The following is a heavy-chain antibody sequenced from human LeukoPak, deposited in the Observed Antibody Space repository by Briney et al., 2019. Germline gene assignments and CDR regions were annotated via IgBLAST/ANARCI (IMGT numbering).Heavy chain of an antibody. CDR1: GFTFSDYY. D-gene: IGHD3-16*01. CDR2: ISSSGSTI. J-gene: IGHJ4*02. Sequence: PGGSLRLSCAASGFTFSDYYMSWIRQAPGKGLEWVSYISSSGSTIYYADSVKGRFTISRDNAKNSLYLQMNSLRAGDTAVYYCARDSAWGLGSYFDYWGQGTLVTVSS. CDR3: ARDSAWGLGSYFDY. V-gene: IGHV3-11*01.